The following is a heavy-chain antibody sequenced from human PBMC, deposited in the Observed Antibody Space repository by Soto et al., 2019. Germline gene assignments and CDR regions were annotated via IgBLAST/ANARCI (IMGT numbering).Heavy chain of an antibody. D-gene: IGHD4-17*01. V-gene: IGHV3-9*01. Sequence: PGGSLRLSCVASGFTVDDYAMHWVRQTPGKGLEWVSGISANGDNVDYADSIKGRFTISRDNAKNSLFLQMNSLRPEDTALYYCAKDMKWGGMTTIHYFDSLGQRTQVTVSS. J-gene: IGHJ4*02. CDR3: AKDMKWGGMTTIHYFDS. CDR2: ISANGDNV. CDR1: GFTVDDYA.